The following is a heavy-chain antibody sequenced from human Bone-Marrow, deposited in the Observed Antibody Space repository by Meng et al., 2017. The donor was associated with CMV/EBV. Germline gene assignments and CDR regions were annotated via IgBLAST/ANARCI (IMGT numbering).Heavy chain of an antibody. CDR2: ISSSGSTI. J-gene: IGHJ4*02. D-gene: IGHD1-26*01. CDR3: ATFNGWSFFFDY. Sequence: GESLKISCAASGFTFSDYYMSWIRQAPGKGLEWVSYISSSGSTIYYADSVKGRFTISRDNAQDSLYLQMDSLTVEDTAVYYCATFNGWSFFFDYWGQGALVTVSS. CDR1: GFTFSDYY. V-gene: IGHV3-11*04.